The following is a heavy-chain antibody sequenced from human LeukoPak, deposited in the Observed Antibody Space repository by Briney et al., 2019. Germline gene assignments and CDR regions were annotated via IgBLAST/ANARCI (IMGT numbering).Heavy chain of an antibody. CDR1: GFTLTYYA. CDR3: AKPRAMTTGVGRYFDL. J-gene: IGHJ2*01. D-gene: IGHD1-1*01. V-gene: IGHV3-30*07. CDR2: TSYDGNKK. Sequence: PGGSLRLSCAASGFTLTYYAMHWVRQAPGKGLEWVAVTSYDGNKKYYADSVKGRFTISRDNSKNTLYLQMNSLRAEDTATYYCAKPRAMTTGVGRYFDLWGRGTLVTVSS.